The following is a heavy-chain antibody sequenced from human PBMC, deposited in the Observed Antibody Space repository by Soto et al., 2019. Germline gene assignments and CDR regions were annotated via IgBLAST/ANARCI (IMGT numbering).Heavy chain of an antibody. J-gene: IGHJ4*02. Sequence: SVKVSCKASGGTFSSYTISWVRRAPVQGLEWMGRIIPILGIANYAQKFQGRVTITADKSTSTAYMELSSLRSEDTAVYYCASGYIAVAGTNVLDYWGQGTLVTVSS. D-gene: IGHD6-19*01. CDR3: ASGYIAVAGTNVLDY. CDR1: GGTFSSYT. CDR2: IIPILGIA. V-gene: IGHV1-69*02.